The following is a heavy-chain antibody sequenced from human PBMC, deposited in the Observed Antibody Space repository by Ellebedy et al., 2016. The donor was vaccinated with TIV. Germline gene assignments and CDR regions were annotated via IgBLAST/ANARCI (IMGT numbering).Heavy chain of an antibody. V-gene: IGHV4-59*08. D-gene: IGHD3-16*01. CDR1: GSSISSYY. Sequence: MPSETLSLTCTASGSSISSYYWSWIRQPPGKGLEWLGYIQYSGNHDYNPSLQSRVTMSLDTSKKQFSLRLRSVTAADPAIYYCARQLSWGSDWVDPWGHGILVTVSS. CDR2: IQYSGNH. J-gene: IGHJ5*02. CDR3: ARQLSWGSDWVDP.